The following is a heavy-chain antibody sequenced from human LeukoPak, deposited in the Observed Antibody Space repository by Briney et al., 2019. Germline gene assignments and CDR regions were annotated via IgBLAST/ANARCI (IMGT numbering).Heavy chain of an antibody. J-gene: IGHJ4*02. CDR2: ISSSSSYI. V-gene: IGHV3-21*01. CDR1: GFTFSSYS. CDR3: AKGGATICDN. Sequence: GGSLRLSCAASGFTFSSYSMNWVRQAPGKGLEWVSSISSSSSYIYYADSLKGRFTISRDNAKNSLYLQMNSLRAEDTAVYYCAKGGATICDNWGQGTLVTVSS. D-gene: IGHD5-12*01.